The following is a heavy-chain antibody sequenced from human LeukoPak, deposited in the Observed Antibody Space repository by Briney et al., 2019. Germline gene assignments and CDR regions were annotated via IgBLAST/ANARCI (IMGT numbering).Heavy chain of an antibody. Sequence: SETLSLTCGVSGGSLSGYDWSWIRQPPGRGLEWIGDTDQNKITNYNPSLKSRVTISVDMSKNHFSLKLNSVTAADTAVYYCATEWTDGEYVDYWGQGTLVTVSS. CDR2: TDQNKIT. J-gene: IGHJ4*02. CDR1: GGSLSGYD. V-gene: IGHV4-34*01. CDR3: ATEWTDGEYVDY. D-gene: IGHD4-17*01.